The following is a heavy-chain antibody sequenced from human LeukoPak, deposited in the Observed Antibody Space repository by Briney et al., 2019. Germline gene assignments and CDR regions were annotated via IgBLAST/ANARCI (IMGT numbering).Heavy chain of an antibody. J-gene: IGHJ3*02. CDR3: ARDQEGTAMALDI. V-gene: IGHV3-66*01. D-gene: IGHD5-18*01. CDR2: IYTGGAT. Sequence: PGGSLRLSCAASGFSFTSYSINWVRQAPGKGLEWVSVIYTGGATYYADSVKGRFTISRDNSENMLFLQMNSLRADDTAVYYCARDQEGTAMALDIWGQGTMVTVSS. CDR1: GFSFTSYS.